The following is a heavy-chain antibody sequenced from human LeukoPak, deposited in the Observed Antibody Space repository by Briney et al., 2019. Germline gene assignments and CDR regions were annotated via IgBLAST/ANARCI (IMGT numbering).Heavy chain of an antibody. V-gene: IGHV3-69-1*01. CDR3: ARDVSGWYYFDY. Sequence: SGGALRLSCAASGFTLSSYSMNWGRQAPGEGLGWVSSISSSSSYIYADSVKGRFTISRDNAKNSLYLQMNSLRAEDTAVYYCARDVSGWYYFDYWGQGTLVTVSS. J-gene: IGHJ4*02. CDR1: GFTLSSYS. CDR2: ISSSSSY. D-gene: IGHD6-19*01.